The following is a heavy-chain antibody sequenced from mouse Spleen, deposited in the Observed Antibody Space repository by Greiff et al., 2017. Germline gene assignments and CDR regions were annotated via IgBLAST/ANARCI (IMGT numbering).Heavy chain of an antibody. J-gene: IGHJ1*01. D-gene: IGHD1-1*01. CDR2: INPNNGGT. V-gene: IGHV1-18*01. Sequence: EVKLQESGPELVKPGASVKIPCKASGYTFTDYNMDWVKQSHGKSLEWIGDINPNNGGTIYNQKFKGKATLTVDKSSSTAYMELRSLTSEDTAVYYCARRPTVVNWYFDVWGAGTTVTVSS. CDR1: GYTFTDYN. CDR3: ARRPTVVNWYFDV.